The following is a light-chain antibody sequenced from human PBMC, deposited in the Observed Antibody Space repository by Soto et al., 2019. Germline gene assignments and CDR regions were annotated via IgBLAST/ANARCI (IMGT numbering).Light chain of an antibody. V-gene: IGKV3-20*01. J-gene: IGKJ5*01. Sequence: EIVLTQSPGTLSLSPGERATLSCRASQSVSSNFLAWYQQKPGQAPRLLIFGASYRPSGIPDRFSGSGSGTDFTLTISRLEPEDFAVYYCQQYGRSPYTFGLGTRLE. CDR3: QQYGRSPYT. CDR2: GAS. CDR1: QSVSSNF.